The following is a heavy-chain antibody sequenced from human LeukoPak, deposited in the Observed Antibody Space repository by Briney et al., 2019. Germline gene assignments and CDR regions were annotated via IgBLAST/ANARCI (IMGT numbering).Heavy chain of an antibody. CDR2: TPYDGSIQ. J-gene: IGHJ4*02. V-gene: IGHV3-30*02. D-gene: IGHD3-22*01. Sequence: PGGSLRLSCAASGFSFRDYGMPWVRQAPGKGLEWAAFTPYDGSIQVYADSVRGRFSISRDNDQNTLFLQMDSLGVEDTAVYYCAKGDIRSGYYFYNVYWGQGTLVTVSS. CDR1: GFSFRDYG. CDR3: AKGDIRSGYYFYNVY.